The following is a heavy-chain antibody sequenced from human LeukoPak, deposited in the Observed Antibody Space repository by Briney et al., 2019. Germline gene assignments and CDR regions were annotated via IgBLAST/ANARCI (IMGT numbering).Heavy chain of an antibody. CDR1: GGYISSYY. CDR3: AHYCSGGSCYSSRGAFDI. Sequence: SETLSLTCTVSGGYISSYYWGWIRQPPGKGLEWIGSIYYSGSTYYNPSLKSRVTISGDTSKNQFSLKLSSVTAADTAVYYCAHYCSGGSCYSSRGAFDIWGQGTMVTVSS. J-gene: IGHJ3*02. V-gene: IGHV4-39*01. CDR2: IYYSGST. D-gene: IGHD2-15*01.